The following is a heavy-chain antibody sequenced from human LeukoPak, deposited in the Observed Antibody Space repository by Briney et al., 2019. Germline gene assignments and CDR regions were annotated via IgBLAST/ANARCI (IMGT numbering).Heavy chain of an antibody. D-gene: IGHD6-19*01. Sequence: ASVKVSCKASGYTFTGYYMHWVRQAPGQGLEWMGWINPNSGGTNYAQKFQGRVTMTRDTSTSTVYMELSSLRSEDTAVYYCARVPTHIAVAGRDAFDIWGQGTMVTVSS. J-gene: IGHJ3*02. CDR3: ARVPTHIAVAGRDAFDI. CDR1: GYTFTGYY. V-gene: IGHV1-2*02. CDR2: INPNSGGT.